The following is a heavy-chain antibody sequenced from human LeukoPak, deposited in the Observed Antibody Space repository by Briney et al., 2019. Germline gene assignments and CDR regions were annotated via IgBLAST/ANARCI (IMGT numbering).Heavy chain of an antibody. CDR1: GFTFSNYA. CDR3: AKSVRGYYFDY. V-gene: IGHV3-23*01. D-gene: IGHD5-12*01. CDR2: ISGSGGST. Sequence: GGSLRLSCAASGFTFSNYAMNWVRQAPGKGLEWVSAISGSGGSTYYADSVKGRFTISRDNSKNTLYLQMNSLRAEDTAVYYCAKSVRGYYFDYWGQGTLVTVSS. J-gene: IGHJ4*02.